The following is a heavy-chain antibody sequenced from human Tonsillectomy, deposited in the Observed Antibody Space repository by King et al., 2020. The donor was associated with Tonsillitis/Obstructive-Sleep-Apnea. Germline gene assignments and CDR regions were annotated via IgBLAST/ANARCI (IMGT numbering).Heavy chain of an antibody. V-gene: IGHV1-46*01. CDR3: ARGGLRSDGDSLNFDY. CDR2: INPGAGSA. J-gene: IGHJ4*02. Sequence: QLVQSGAEMKKPGASVKVSCKASGYTFTTYQIHWVRQAPGQGLEWVGKINPGAGSARNAQNLQGRVTMTRDTSTSTVYMEVVRLRSEDTAVYYCARGGLRSDGDSLNFDYWGQGTLVTVSS. D-gene: IGHD3-10*02. CDR1: GYTFTTYQ.